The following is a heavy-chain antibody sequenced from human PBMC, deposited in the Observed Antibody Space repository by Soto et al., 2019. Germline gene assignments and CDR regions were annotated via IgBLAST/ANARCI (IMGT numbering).Heavy chain of an antibody. CDR1: GGSISSGGYY. CDR2: IYYSGST. V-gene: IGHV4-31*03. J-gene: IGHJ4*02. D-gene: IGHD5-12*01. CDR3: RSSRVATRGAGGGYFDY. Sequence: SETLSLTCTVSGGSISSGGYYWSWIRQHPGKGLEWIGYIYYSGSTYYNPSLKSRVTISVDTSKNQFPLKLSPVTAADAAVYSCRSSRVATRGAGGGYFDYWGQGTLVTVSS.